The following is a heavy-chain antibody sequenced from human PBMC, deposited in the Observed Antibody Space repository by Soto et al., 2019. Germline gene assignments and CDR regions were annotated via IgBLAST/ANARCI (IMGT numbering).Heavy chain of an antibody. V-gene: IGHV1-69*13. CDR3: ARAIGAVAGSHYFDY. CDR1: GGTFSSYA. CDR2: IIPIFGTA. J-gene: IGHJ4*02. Sequence: ASVKVSCKASGGTFSSYAISWVRQTPGQGLEWMGGIIPIFGTANYAQKFQGRVTITADESTSTAYMELSSLRSEDTAVYYCARAIGAVAGSHYFDYWGQGTLVTVSS. D-gene: IGHD6-19*01.